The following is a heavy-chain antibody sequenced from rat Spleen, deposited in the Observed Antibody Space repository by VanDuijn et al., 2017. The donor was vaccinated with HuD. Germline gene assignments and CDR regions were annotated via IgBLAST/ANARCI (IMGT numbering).Heavy chain of an antibody. V-gene: IGHV2-13*01. D-gene: IGHD1-12*02. J-gene: IGHJ4*01. CDR3: ARERIYDGDHQDIMDA. CDR1: GFSLTSNG. CDR2: IWGNGNS. Sequence: QVQVKESGPGLVQPSQTLSLTCTVSGFSLTSNGVSWVRQPPGKGLEWMGLIWGNGNSDYNSALKSRLSITRDTSKSQVYLKMNSLQTEDTATYYCARERIYDGDHQDIMDAWGQGASVTVSS.